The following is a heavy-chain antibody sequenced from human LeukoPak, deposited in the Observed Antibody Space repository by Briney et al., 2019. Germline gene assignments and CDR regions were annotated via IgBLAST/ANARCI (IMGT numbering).Heavy chain of an antibody. CDR2: IKQDGSEK. D-gene: IGHD2-2*01. CDR3: ARGGSNFDY. CDR1: GFTFSSYW. V-gene: IGHV3-7*04. Sequence: GGSLRLSCAASGFTFSSYWMSWVRQAAGKGLEWVASIKQDGSEKCYVDSVEGRFTISRDNARNSLYLQMNSLRAEDTAVYYCARGGSNFDYWGQGTLVTVSS. J-gene: IGHJ4*02.